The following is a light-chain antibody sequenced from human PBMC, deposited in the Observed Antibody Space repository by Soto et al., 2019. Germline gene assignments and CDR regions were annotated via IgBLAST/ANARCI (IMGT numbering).Light chain of an antibody. CDR1: SSDVGKYDY. Sequence: QSALTQPPSASGSPGQSVTISCTGTSSDVGKYDYVSWFQHHPGKAPKLMIYEVSNRPSGVSTRFSGSKSGNTASLTISGLQAEDEADYYCFSYRSTGILLFGGGTKLTVL. V-gene: IGLV2-14*01. J-gene: IGLJ2*01. CDR3: FSYRSTGILL. CDR2: EVS.